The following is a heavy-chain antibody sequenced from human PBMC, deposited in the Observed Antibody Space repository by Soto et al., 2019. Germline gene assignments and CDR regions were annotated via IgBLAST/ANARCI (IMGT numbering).Heavy chain of an antibody. Sequence: PGGSLRLSCVASGFPFDSYGIHWVRRAPGKGLEWVATIGFAGNNKYYADSVKGRFTISRDSSKNTVSLEMTSLRAEDTAVYYCAKGGRQWLVTSDFNYWGQGALVTVSS. CDR3: AKGGRQWLVTSDFNY. V-gene: IGHV3-30*02. D-gene: IGHD6-19*01. CDR1: GFPFDSYG. CDR2: IGFAGNNK. J-gene: IGHJ4*02.